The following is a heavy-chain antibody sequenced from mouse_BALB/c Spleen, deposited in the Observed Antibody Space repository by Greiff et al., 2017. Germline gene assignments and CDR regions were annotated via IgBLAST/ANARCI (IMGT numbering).Heavy chain of an antibody. CDR2: INPGSGGT. CDR3: AREGAYGNFLDY. D-gene: IGHD2-1*01. Sequence: QVQLQQSGAELVRPGTSVKVSCKASGYAFTNYLIEWVKQRPGQGLEWIGVINPGSGGTNYNEKFKGKATLTADKSSSTAYMQLSSLTSDDSAVYFCAREGAYGNFLDYWGQGTTLTVSS. J-gene: IGHJ2*01. V-gene: IGHV1-54*01. CDR1: GYAFTNYL.